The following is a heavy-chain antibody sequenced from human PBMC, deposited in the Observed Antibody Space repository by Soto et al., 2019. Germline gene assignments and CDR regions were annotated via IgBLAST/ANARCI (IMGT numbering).Heavy chain of an antibody. J-gene: IGHJ6*02. CDR2: IYSGGST. V-gene: IGHV3-53*01. CDR1: GFTVSSNY. Sequence: GGSLRLSCAASGFTVSSNYMSWVRQAPGKGLEWVSVIYSGGSTYYADSVRGRFTISRDNSKNTLYLQMKSLRAEDTAVYYCARDGKEGNYYYYYGMDVWGQGTTVTVSS. CDR3: ARDGKEGNYYYYYGMDV. D-gene: IGHD1-1*01.